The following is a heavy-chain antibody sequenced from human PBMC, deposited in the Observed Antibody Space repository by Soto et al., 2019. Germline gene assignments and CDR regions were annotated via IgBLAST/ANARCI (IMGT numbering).Heavy chain of an antibody. V-gene: IGHV3-30*03. CDR3: ARGETTGTPYHYYHYYGMDV. Sequence: PGGSLRRSFAAAGLSFSNYGMHWVRQAPGEGLEWVAVISSDGSNNYYGDSVKGRFTISRDNSKNTVYLQMSSVRDEDTAVYYCARGETTGTPYHYYHYYGMDVWGQGPTVTVSS. J-gene: IGHJ6*01. CDR2: ISSDGSNN. CDR1: GLSFSNYG. D-gene: IGHD1-1*01.